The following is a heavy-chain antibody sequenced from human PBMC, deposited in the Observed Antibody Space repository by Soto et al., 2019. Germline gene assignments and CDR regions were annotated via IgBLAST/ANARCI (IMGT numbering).Heavy chain of an antibody. Sequence: SETLSLTCTVSGGSISSTSYYWGWIRQPPGKGLEWIGSIYYSGSTYYNPSLKSRVTISVDTSKNQFSLKLSSVTAADTAVYYCESSNSRSRGDLNWGQGTLVTVSS. D-gene: IGHD2-21*02. CDR3: ESSNSRSRGDLN. CDR1: GGSISSTSYY. V-gene: IGHV4-39*01. CDR2: IYYSGST. J-gene: IGHJ4*02.